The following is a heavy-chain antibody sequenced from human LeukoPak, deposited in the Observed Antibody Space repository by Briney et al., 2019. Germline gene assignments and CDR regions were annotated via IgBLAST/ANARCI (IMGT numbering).Heavy chain of an antibody. CDR1: GGSISSSSYY. D-gene: IGHD3-9*01. J-gene: IGHJ4*02. CDR3: ARETPGGSSGYSIDY. CDR2: IYHSGST. V-gene: IGHV4-39*07. Sequence: SETLSLTCTVSGGSISSSSYYWGWIRQPPGKGLEWIGSIYHSGSTYYNPSLKSRVTISVDTSKNQFSLKLSSVTAADTAVYYCARETPGGSSGYSIDYWGQGTLVTVSS.